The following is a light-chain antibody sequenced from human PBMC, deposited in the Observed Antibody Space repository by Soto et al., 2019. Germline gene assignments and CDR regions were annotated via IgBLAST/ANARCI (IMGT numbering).Light chain of an antibody. CDR3: TSYTTSFTYV. V-gene: IGLV2-14*03. CDR2: DVG. Sequence: QSVLTQPASVSGSPGQSITISCTGTSSDVGGYNFVSWYQHHPGKAPKLIIYDVGNRPSGVSNRFSGSKSGNTASLTISGLQAEDDADYYCTSYTTSFTYVFGTGTKVTVL. CDR1: SSDVGGYNF. J-gene: IGLJ1*01.